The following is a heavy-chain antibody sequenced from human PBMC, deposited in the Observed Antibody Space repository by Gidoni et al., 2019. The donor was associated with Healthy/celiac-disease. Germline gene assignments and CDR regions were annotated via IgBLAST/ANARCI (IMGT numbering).Heavy chain of an antibody. CDR2: IYYSGST. J-gene: IGHJ5*02. CDR3: ARDLWGIRVPLNWFDP. V-gene: IGHV4-39*07. Sequence: QLQLQESGPGLVKPSETLSLTCTVSGGSISSSSYYWGWIRQPPGKGLEWIGSIYYSGSTYYNPSLKSRVTISVDTSKNQFSLKLSSVTAADTAVYYCARDLWGIRVPLNWFDPWGQGTLVTVSS. D-gene: IGHD3-16*01. CDR1: GGSISSSSYY.